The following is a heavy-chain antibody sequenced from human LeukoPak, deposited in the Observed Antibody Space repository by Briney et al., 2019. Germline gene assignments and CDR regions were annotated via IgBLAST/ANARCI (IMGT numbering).Heavy chain of an antibody. CDR1: GGSISSYY. J-gene: IGHJ5*01. V-gene: IGHV4-59*01. CDR3: ARALGRYFDWFVS. Sequence: SETLSLTCTVSGGSISSYYWSWIRQPPGKGLEWIGYIFYSGSTNYSPSLKSRVTISVDTSKNQFSLKLSSVTAADTAVYYCARALGRYFDWFVSWGQGTLVTVSS. CDR2: IFYSGST. D-gene: IGHD3-9*01.